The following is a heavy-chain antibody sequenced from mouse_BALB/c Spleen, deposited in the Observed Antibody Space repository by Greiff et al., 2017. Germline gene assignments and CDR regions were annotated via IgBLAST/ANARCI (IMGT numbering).Heavy chain of an antibody. D-gene: IGHD2-12*01. V-gene: IGHV5-12-1*01. CDR2: ISSGGGST. CDR1: GFAFSSYD. CDR3: ARRYCYFAY. J-gene: IGHJ3*01. Sequence: DVMLVESGGGLVKPGGSLKLSCAASGFAFSSYDMSWVRQTPEKRLEWVAYISSGGGSTYYPDTVKGRFTISRDNAKNTLYLQMSSLKSEDTAMYYCARRYCYFAYWGQGTLVTVSA.